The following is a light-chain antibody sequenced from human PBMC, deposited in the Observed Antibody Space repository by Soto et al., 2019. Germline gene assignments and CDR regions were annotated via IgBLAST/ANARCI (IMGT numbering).Light chain of an antibody. CDR1: QSVSSSY. CDR3: QQYGSSPLT. J-gene: IGKJ5*01. Sequence: EIALTQSQATLSLSPGERATISCRASQSVSSSYLAWYQQKPGQAPRLLIYGASSRATGIPDRFSGSGSGTDFTLTISRLEPEDFAVYYCQQYGSSPLTFGQGTRLEIK. CDR2: GAS. V-gene: IGKV3-20*01.